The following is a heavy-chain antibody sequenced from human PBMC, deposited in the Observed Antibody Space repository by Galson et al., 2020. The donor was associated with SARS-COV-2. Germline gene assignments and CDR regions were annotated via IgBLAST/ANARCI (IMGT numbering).Heavy chain of an antibody. CDR2: IYYTGNT. D-gene: IGHD2-15*01. J-gene: IGHJ6*02. Sequence: SETLSLTCSVSGGSISGYYWTWVRQPPGKGLEWIGNIYYTGNTKYNPSLESRVTISIDTSKNQFSLRLTSVTAADTAVYYCARDTPNYGPDVWGQGTSVTVS. CDR1: GGSISGYY. V-gene: IGHV4-59*08. CDR3: ARDTPNYGPDV.